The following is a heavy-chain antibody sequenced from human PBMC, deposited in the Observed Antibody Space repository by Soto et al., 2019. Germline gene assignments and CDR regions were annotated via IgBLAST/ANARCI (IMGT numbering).Heavy chain of an antibody. Sequence: PGGSLRLSCAASGFTFSSYAMSWVRQAPGKGLEWVSAISGSGGSTYYADSVKGRFTISRDNSKNTLYLQMSSLRAEDTAVYYCAKAWGVIITPGYFQHWGQGTLVTV. CDR1: GFTFSSYA. J-gene: IGHJ1*01. CDR2: ISGSGGST. V-gene: IGHV3-23*01. CDR3: AKAWGVIITPGYFQH. D-gene: IGHD3-10*01.